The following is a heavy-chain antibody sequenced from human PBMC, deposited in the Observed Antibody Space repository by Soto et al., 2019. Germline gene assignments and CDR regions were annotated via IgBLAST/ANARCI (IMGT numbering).Heavy chain of an antibody. J-gene: IGHJ6*02. Sequence: GASVKVSCKASGGTFSSYAISWVRQAPGQGLEWMGGIIPIFGTANYAQKFQGRVTITADESTSTAYMELSSLRSEDTAVYYCARGRDGYNYYGMDVRDQGTTVTVSS. CDR1: GGTFSSYA. CDR2: IIPIFGTA. CDR3: ARGRDGYNYYGMDV. V-gene: IGHV1-69*13.